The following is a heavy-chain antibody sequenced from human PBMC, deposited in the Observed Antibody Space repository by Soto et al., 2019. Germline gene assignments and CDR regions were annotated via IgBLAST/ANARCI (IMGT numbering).Heavy chain of an antibody. V-gene: IGHV4-59*01. CDR1: GSSISSYY. CDR2: IYYSGST. D-gene: IGHD2-15*01. CDR3: AGIWDLGYCSGGSCYSNYYYGMDV. Sequence: KTSETLSLTCTVSGSSISSYYWSWIRQPPGKGLEWIGYIYYSGSTNYNPSLKSRVTISVDTSKNQFSLKLSSVTAADAAVYYCAGIWDLGYCSGGSCYSNYYYGMDVWGQGTTVTVSS. J-gene: IGHJ6*02.